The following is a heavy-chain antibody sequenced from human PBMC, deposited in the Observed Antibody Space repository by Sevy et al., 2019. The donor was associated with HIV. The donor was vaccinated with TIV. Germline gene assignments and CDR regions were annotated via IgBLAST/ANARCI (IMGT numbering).Heavy chain of an antibody. V-gene: IGHV3-43*01. CDR2: ITWDGGSK. CDR3: AKDISGEGYLGSGYFDY. J-gene: IGHJ4*02. CDR1: GFTFGDYS. D-gene: IGHD2-15*01. Sequence: GGSLRLSCAASGFTFGDYSMNWVRQAPGKGLEWVSLITWDGGSKNYADSVKGRFTISRDNSKNSLYLQMNSLRTEDTVLYYCAKDISGEGYLGSGYFDYWGQGTLVTVSS.